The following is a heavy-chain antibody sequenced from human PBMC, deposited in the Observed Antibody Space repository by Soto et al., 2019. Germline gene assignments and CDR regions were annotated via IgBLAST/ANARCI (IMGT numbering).Heavy chain of an antibody. CDR1: GGSISSGGYY. CDR2: IYYSGST. CDR3: ARGGGEMLNYYYGMDV. Sequence: QVQLQESGPGLVKPSQTLSLTCTVSGGSISSGGYYWSWIRQHPGKGPEWIGYIYYSGSTYYNPSLKSRVTISVDTSKNQFSLKLSSVTAADTAMYYCARGGGEMLNYYYGMDVWGQGTTVTVSS. J-gene: IGHJ6*02. D-gene: IGHD3-16*01. V-gene: IGHV4-31*03.